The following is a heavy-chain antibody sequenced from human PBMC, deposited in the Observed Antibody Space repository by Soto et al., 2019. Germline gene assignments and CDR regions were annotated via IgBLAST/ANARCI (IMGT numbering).Heavy chain of an antibody. CDR3: GRGRSGELVVFY. D-gene: IGHD1-7*01. V-gene: IGHV1-2*02. Sequence: QVQLVQSGAEVKKSGASVKVSCKASGYTFTGYYIHWVRQAPGQGFEWMGEISPNSGGTKYAQKFQGRVTMTRDTSISTAYMELSNLSPDDTAVYYCGRGRSGELVVFYWGQGTLVTVYS. CDR2: ISPNSGGT. CDR1: GYTFTGYY. J-gene: IGHJ4*02.